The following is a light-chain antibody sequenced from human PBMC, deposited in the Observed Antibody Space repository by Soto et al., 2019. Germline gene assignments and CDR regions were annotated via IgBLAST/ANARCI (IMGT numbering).Light chain of an antibody. V-gene: IGKV3-15*01. CDR2: RAS. Sequence: EIVLTPSPGTLSLSPGERATLSCRASQSVSSTYLAWYQQKPGQAPRLLIFRASSRASGIPARFSGSGFGTEFTLTISSLQSEDFALYYCQQYNNWPPITFGQGTRLEIK. CDR3: QQYNNWPPIT. CDR1: QSVSSTY. J-gene: IGKJ5*01.